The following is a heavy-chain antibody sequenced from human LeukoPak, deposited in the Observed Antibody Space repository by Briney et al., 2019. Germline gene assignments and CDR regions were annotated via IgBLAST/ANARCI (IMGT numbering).Heavy chain of an antibody. J-gene: IGHJ4*02. V-gene: IGHV3-7*05. CDR3: ATEWAMAQYYFDY. Sequence: GGSLRLSCVASAFAFSSNWMSWVRQAPGKGLEWVASIKEDGSETYYVDSVKGRFTISRDNAKNSLYLQMNSLKTEDTAVYYCATEWAMAQYYFDYWGQGTLVTVSS. CDR2: IKEDGSET. D-gene: IGHD5-18*01. CDR1: AFAFSSNW.